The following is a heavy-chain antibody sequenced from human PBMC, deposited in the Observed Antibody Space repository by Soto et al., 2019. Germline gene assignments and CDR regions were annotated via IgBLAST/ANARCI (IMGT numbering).Heavy chain of an antibody. Sequence: PGGSLRLSCAASGFTFSSYGMHWVRQAPGKGLEWVAVISYDGSNKYYADSVKGRFTISRDNSKNTLYLQMNSLRAEDTAVYYCAKDLSWEAVAGLDWGQGALVTVSS. D-gene: IGHD6-19*01. V-gene: IGHV3-30*18. CDR2: ISYDGSNK. CDR1: GFTFSSYG. CDR3: AKDLSWEAVAGLD. J-gene: IGHJ4*02.